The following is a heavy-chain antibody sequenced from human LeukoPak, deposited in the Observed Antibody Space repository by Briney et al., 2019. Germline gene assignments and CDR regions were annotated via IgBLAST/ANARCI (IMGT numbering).Heavy chain of an antibody. CDR3: AGGRGSSSWYRYYFDY. D-gene: IGHD6-13*01. CDR2: INHSGST. J-gene: IGHJ4*02. CDR1: GGSFSGYY. Sequence: SETLSLTCAVYGGSFSGYYWSWIRQPPGKGLEWIGEINHSGSTNYNPSLKSRVTISVDTSKNQFSLKLSSVTAADTAVYYCAGGRGSSSWYRYYFDYWGQGTLVTVSS. V-gene: IGHV4-34*01.